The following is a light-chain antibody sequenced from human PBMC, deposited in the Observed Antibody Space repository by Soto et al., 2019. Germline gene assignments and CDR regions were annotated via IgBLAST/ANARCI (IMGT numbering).Light chain of an antibody. J-gene: IGKJ5*01. Sequence: DIQMTQSPSSLSASVGDRVTITCQASQDINNYLNWYQQKPGKAPKLLIYGASNLETGVPSRFSGSGSGTDFTFTISSMQPEDIATYYCQQYDNLITFGQGTRLEIK. CDR3: QQYDNLIT. CDR1: QDINNY. V-gene: IGKV1-33*01. CDR2: GAS.